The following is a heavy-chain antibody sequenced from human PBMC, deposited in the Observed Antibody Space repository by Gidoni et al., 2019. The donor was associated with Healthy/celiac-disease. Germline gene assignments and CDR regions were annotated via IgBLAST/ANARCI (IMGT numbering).Heavy chain of an antibody. CDR2: IWYDGSNK. V-gene: IGHV3-33*01. D-gene: IGHD6-13*01. J-gene: IGHJ6*04. Sequence: QVQLVESGGGVVQPGRSLRLSCAASGFTFSSYGMHWVRQAPGKGLEWVAVIWYDGSNKYYADSVKGRFTISRDNSKNTLYLQMNSLRAEDTAVYYCARDRARYSNPDVWGKGTTVTVSS. CDR3: ARDRARYSNPDV. CDR1: GFTFSSYG.